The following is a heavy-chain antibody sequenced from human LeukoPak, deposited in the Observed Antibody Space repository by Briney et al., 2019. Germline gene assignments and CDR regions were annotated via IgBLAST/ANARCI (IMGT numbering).Heavy chain of an antibody. CDR2: IITIFGTA. CDR3: ARASFPGQWLVLGYFDY. J-gene: IGHJ4*02. Sequence: GASVKVSCKASGGTFSSYAISWVRQAPGQGLEWMGRIITIFGTANYAQKFQGRVTITTDESTSTAYMELSSLRSEDTAVYYCARASFPGQWLVLGYFDYWGQGTLVTVSS. D-gene: IGHD6-19*01. CDR1: GGTFSSYA. V-gene: IGHV1-69*05.